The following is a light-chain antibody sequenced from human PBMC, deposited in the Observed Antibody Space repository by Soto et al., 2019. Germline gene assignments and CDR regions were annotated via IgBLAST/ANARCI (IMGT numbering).Light chain of an antibody. Sequence: EIVMTQSPATLSVSPGERATLSCRASHSVSSNLAWYQQKPGQAPRLLIYGASTRATGIPARFSGSGSGTEFTLTISSLQSEDFAVYYCQQYNKWPPRYTFGQGTKLEIK. V-gene: IGKV3-15*01. CDR3: QQYNKWPPRYT. J-gene: IGKJ2*01. CDR2: GAS. CDR1: HSVSSN.